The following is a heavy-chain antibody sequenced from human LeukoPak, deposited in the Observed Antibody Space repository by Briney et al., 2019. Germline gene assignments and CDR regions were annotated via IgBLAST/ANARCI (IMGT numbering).Heavy chain of an antibody. CDR2: ISGSGGST. V-gene: IGHV3-23*01. J-gene: IGHJ5*02. Sequence: PGGSLRFSCAASGFTFSSYAMSWVRQAPGKGLEWVSAISGSGGSTYYADSVKGRFTISRDNSKNTLYLQMNSLRAEDTAVYYCAKSRYNWNPGSWFDPWGQGTLVTVSS. D-gene: IGHD1-20*01. CDR1: GFTFSSYA. CDR3: AKSRYNWNPGSWFDP.